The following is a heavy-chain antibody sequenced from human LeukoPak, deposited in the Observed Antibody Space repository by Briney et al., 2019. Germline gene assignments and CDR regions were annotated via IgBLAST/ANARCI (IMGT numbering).Heavy chain of an antibody. V-gene: IGHV4-59*01. CDR2: IYYSWSP. J-gene: IGHJ6*03. D-gene: IGHD2-2*01. Sequence: ETLSLTCTFSVDSINIYYGSWIPQPPGEGVEGLGYIYYSWSPNYNPSLKSRVTISVDPSKIQFSLKLSSVTAADTAVYSCASTHRTNCSSTSCPLDYYYMDVWGKGTTVTVSS. CDR1: VDSINIYY. CDR3: ASTHRTNCSSTSCPLDYYYMDV.